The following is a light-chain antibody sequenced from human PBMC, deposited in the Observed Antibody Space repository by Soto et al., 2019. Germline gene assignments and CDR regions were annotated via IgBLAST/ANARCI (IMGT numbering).Light chain of an antibody. CDR1: QDISKY. V-gene: IGKV1-9*01. CDR2: ATS. J-gene: IGKJ4*01. Sequence: DIQLTQSPSFLTASVGDRVTITCRASQDISKYLAWYQQKLGKAPKFLIYATSTVQSGVPSRFSGSGSGTEFTLTISSLQSEDFATYYCQQVNSYPLTFGGGTKVVIK. CDR3: QQVNSYPLT.